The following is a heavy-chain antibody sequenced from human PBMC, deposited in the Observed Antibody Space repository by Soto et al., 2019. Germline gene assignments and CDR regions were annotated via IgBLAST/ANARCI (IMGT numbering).Heavy chain of an antibody. CDR3: ARDREYYGSGMHDY. CDR1: GFTFSSYA. CDR2: ISYDGSNK. J-gene: IGHJ4*01. V-gene: IGHV3-30-3*01. Sequence: QVQLVESGGGVVQPGRSLRLSCAASGFTFSSYAMHWVRQAPGKGLEWVAVISYDGSNKYYADSVKGRFTISRDNSKNTLYLQMNSLRAEDTAVYYCARDREYYGSGMHDYWGHGTLVTVSS. D-gene: IGHD3-10*01.